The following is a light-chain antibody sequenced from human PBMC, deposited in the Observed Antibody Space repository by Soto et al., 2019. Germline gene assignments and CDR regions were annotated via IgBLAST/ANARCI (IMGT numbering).Light chain of an antibody. CDR2: AAS. Sequence: DIQMTQSPSSLSASVGDRVTITCRASQSISSYLNWYQQKPGKAPKLLIYAASTLESGVPSRFSGSGSGTDFTLTISSLQPEDFATYDCQQSYNNPKTFGQGTKVDIK. CDR1: QSISSY. CDR3: QQSYNNPKT. V-gene: IGKV1-39*01. J-gene: IGKJ1*01.